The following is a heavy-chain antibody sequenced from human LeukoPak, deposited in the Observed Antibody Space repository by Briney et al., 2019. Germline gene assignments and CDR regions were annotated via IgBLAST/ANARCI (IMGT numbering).Heavy chain of an antibody. Sequence: PGGSLRLSCAASGFTFRNYWMTWVRQAPGKGLEWVAVISYDGSNKYYADSVKGRFTISRDNSKNTLYLQMNSLRAEDTAVYYCAKEFRYGMDVWGQGTTVTVSS. CDR1: GFTFRNYW. J-gene: IGHJ6*02. CDR2: ISYDGSNK. CDR3: AKEFRYGMDV. V-gene: IGHV3-30*18.